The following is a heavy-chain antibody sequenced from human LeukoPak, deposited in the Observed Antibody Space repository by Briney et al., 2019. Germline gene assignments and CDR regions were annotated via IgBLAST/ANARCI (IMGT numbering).Heavy chain of an antibody. CDR3: SRPVVPTTENAIDI. J-gene: IGHJ3*02. Sequence: PGGSLRLSCAASGFTFSDHHMDWVRQAPGKGLEWVGRSRNKVNSYTTEYAASVKGRFTISRDDSKNSLYLQMNSLKTDDTAVYYCSRPVVPTTENAIDIWGQGTMVTVSS. CDR2: SRNKVNSYTT. D-gene: IGHD2-2*01. CDR1: GFTFSDHH. V-gene: IGHV3-72*01.